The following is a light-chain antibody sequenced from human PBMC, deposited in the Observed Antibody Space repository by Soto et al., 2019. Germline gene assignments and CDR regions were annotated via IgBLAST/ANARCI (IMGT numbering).Light chain of an antibody. V-gene: IGKV3-15*01. J-gene: IGKJ1*01. CDR1: QSVSSN. Sequence: ELVMTQSPPTLSLSPVERGNLSFRASQSVSSNLAWYQHKPGQAPRLLIYGASTRATGIPARISGSGSGTQFTLTITSLQSEDFAVYYCQQYNQWRAFGQRTKV. CDR2: GAS. CDR3: QQYNQWRA.